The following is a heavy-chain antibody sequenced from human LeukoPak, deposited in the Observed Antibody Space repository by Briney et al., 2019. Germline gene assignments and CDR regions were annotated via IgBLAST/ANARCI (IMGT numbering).Heavy chain of an antibody. CDR2: IHRSGTA. CDR3: VAMPPFRFDP. CDR1: GDAFSGGSASRIDR. V-gene: IGHV4-4*02. J-gene: IGHJ5*02. Sequence: PSETLSLTCAFSGDAFSGGSASRIDRWSWVRQAPGKGLEWIAEIHRSGTAHYSPSLKSRVTISVDTFNEQISLTMTSVSAADTATYYCVAMPPFRFDPWGQGTLVIVSS. D-gene: IGHD2-2*01.